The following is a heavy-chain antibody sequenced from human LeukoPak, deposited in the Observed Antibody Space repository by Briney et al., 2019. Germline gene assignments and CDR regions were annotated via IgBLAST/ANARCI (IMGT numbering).Heavy chain of an antibody. CDR3: ANGPQLAPNKMTTVT. V-gene: IGHV3-43*01. CDR2: ISWDGGST. D-gene: IGHD4-17*01. J-gene: IGHJ5*02. Sequence: GGSLRLSCAASGFTFDDYTMHWVRQAPGKGLEWVSLISWDGGSTYYADSVKGRFTISRDNSKNSLYLQMNSLRTEDTALYYCANGPQLAPNKMTTVTWGQGTLVTVSS. CDR1: GFTFDDYT.